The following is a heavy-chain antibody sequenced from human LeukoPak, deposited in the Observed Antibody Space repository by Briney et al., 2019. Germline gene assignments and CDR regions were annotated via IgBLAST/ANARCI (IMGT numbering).Heavy chain of an antibody. V-gene: IGHV3-23*01. Sequence: GGSLRLSCAASGFTFSSYAMSWVRQAPGKGLEWVSAISGSGGSTYYADSVKGRFTISRDNSKNTLYLQMNSLRAEDTAVYYCAKDGGITMVRGVSRVPDYWGQGTLVTVSS. J-gene: IGHJ4*02. CDR1: GFTFSSYA. CDR3: AKDGGITMVRGVSRVPDY. CDR2: ISGSGGST. D-gene: IGHD3-10*01.